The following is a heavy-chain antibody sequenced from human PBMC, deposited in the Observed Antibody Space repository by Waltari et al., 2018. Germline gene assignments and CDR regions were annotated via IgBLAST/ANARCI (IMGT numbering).Heavy chain of an antibody. CDR3: ARGVTPVVMDV. Sequence: QVQLVQSGAEVKKPGSSVKVSCKASGGTFSSYTISGVRQAPGQGLEWMGRIIPILGIANYAQKFQGRVTITADKSTSTAYMELSSLRSEDTAVYYCARGVTPVVMDVWGQGTTVTVSS. CDR1: GGTFSSYT. CDR2: IIPILGIA. J-gene: IGHJ6*02. V-gene: IGHV1-69*02. D-gene: IGHD3-3*01.